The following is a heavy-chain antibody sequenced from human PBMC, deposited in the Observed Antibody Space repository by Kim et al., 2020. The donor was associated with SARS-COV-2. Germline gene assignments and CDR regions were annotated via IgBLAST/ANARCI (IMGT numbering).Heavy chain of an antibody. V-gene: IGHV5-10-1*01. CDR2: IDPSDSYT. Sequence: GESLKISCQGSGYSFISYWITWVRQMPGKGLEWMGKIDPSDSYTNYSPSFQGHVTISADKSIRTAYLQWSSLEASDTAVYYCARLYSSSSPMDVWGQGTTVTVSS. CDR3: ARLYSSSSPMDV. D-gene: IGHD6-13*01. J-gene: IGHJ6*02. CDR1: GYSFISYW.